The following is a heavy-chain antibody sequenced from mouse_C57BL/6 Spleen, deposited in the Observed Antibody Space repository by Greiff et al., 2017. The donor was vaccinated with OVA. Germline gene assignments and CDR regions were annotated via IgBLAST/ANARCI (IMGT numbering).Heavy chain of an antibody. V-gene: IGHV5-6*01. J-gene: IGHJ4*01. Sequence: EVQVVESGGDLVKPGGSLKLSCAASGFTFSSYGMSWVRQTPDKRLEWVATISSGGSYTYYPDSVKGRFTISRDNAKNTLYLQMSSLKSEDTAMYYCARHGDYYAMDYWGQGTSVTVSS. CDR3: ARHGDYYAMDY. CDR1: GFTFSSYG. CDR2: ISSGGSYT.